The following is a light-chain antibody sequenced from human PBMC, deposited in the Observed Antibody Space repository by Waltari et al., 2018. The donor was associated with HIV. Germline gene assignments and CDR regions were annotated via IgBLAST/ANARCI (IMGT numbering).Light chain of an antibody. V-gene: IGLV3-1*01. CDR1: KLGDKY. Sequence: SYELTQPPSVSVSPGPTASITCSGDKLGDKYACWYQQKPGQSPVLVIHQDNKRPSGIPERFSGSNSGNTATLTISGTQAVDEADYYCQAWDSSTAFYVFGTGTKVTVL. J-gene: IGLJ1*01. CDR2: QDN. CDR3: QAWDSSTAFYV.